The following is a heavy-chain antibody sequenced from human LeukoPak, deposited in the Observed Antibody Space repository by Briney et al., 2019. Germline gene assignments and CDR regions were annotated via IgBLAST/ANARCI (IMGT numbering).Heavy chain of an antibody. D-gene: IGHD6-19*01. J-gene: IGHJ4*02. CDR3: TRVLTTDRGWYTFEF. CDR2: ARNKPNSCST. CDR1: GFTFSDHH. V-gene: IGHV3-72*01. Sequence: GGSLRLSCEGSGFTFSDHHMEWVRQAPGMGLEWVGRGPARNKPNSCSTQYATSVRGRFTISRDDSKNSLYLQISSLTTEDTAMYYCTRVLTTDRGWYTFEFWGQGALVTVSS.